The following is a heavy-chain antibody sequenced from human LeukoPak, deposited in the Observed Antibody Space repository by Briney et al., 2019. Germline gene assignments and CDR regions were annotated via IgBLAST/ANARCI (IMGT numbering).Heavy chain of an antibody. J-gene: IGHJ4*02. CDR2: INPKSGDT. Sequence: ASVKVSCKASGYTFTGFYIHWVRQAPGQGLGWMGWINPKSGDTNYAPKFQGRVTMTRDASISTAYMELNRLRSDDTAVYYCAKDRVVYYDFWSGSNDYWGQGTLVTVSS. D-gene: IGHD3-3*01. V-gene: IGHV1-2*02. CDR3: AKDRVVYYDFWSGSNDY. CDR1: GYTFTGFY.